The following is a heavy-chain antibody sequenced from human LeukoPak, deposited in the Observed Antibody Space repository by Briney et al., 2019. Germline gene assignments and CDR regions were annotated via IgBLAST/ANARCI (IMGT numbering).Heavy chain of an antibody. Sequence: GASVKVSCKTFGGTFRSHIFSWVRQAPGQGLEWMGKITPIIGSAKYSQKFRDRLTITGDSSTGTAFMELSSLTPEDTALYYCTRVNLRGSQYNWFDPWGQGTLVIVSS. CDR2: ITPIIGSA. V-gene: IGHV1-69*08. CDR3: TRVNLRGSQYNWFDP. J-gene: IGHJ5*02. CDR1: GGTFRSHI. D-gene: IGHD1-26*01.